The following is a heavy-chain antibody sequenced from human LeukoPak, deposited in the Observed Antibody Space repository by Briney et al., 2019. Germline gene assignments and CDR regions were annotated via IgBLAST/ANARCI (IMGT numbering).Heavy chain of an antibody. Sequence: GGSLRLSCAASGFTFSSYWMSWVRQAPGKGLEWVANIKQYGSEKYYVDSVKGRFTISRDNAKNSLHLQMNSLRAEDTAVYYCARDNMRDGGIAAAGTDYWGQGTLVTVSS. CDR2: IKQYGSEK. V-gene: IGHV3-7*01. J-gene: IGHJ4*02. CDR3: ARDNMRDGGIAAAGTDY. D-gene: IGHD6-13*01. CDR1: GFTFSSYW.